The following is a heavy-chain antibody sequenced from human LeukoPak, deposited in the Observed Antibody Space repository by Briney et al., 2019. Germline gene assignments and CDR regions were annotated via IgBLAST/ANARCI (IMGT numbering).Heavy chain of an antibody. CDR2: ISSSSSYI. Sequence: GGSLRLSCAASGFTFSSYSMNWVRQAPGKGLEWVSSISSSSSYIYYADSVKGRFTISRDNAKNSLYLQMNSLRAEDTALYHCARDLSRIAVALPEYYYGMDVWGQGTTVTVSS. V-gene: IGHV3-21*04. CDR1: GFTFSSYS. D-gene: IGHD6-19*01. CDR3: ARDLSRIAVALPEYYYGMDV. J-gene: IGHJ6*02.